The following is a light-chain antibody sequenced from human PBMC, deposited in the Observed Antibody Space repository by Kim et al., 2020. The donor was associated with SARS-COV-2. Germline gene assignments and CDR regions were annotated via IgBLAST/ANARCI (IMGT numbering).Light chain of an antibody. CDR1: SGTIDSTY. J-gene: IGLJ2*01. Sequence: NFMLTQPHSVSESPGKTVTISCTRSSGTIDSTYVQWYQQRPGSSPTAVIYDSDLRPSGVPDRFSGSIDRSSNSASLTISGLKAEDEADYYCQSYDSDNPWIFGGGTQLTVL. CDR3: QSYDSDNPWI. V-gene: IGLV6-57*01. CDR2: DSD.